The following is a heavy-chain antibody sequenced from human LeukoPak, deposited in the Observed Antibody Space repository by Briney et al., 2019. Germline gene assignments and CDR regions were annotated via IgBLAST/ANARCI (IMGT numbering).Heavy chain of an antibody. CDR2: ISWDGGST. CDR3: AKDHSGSYYWYFDY. D-gene: IGHD1-26*01. V-gene: IGHV3-43D*03. CDR1: GFTFGDYA. J-gene: IGHJ4*02. Sequence: GGSLRLSCTASGFTFGDYAMTWVRQAPGKGLEWVSLISWDGGSTYYADSVKGRFTISRDNSKNSLYLQMNSLRAEDTALYYCAKDHSGSYYWYFDYWGQGTLVTVSS.